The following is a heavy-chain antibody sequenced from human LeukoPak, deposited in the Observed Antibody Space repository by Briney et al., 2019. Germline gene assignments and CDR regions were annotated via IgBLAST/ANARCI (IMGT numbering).Heavy chain of an antibody. V-gene: IGHV4-39*07. Sequence: SETLSLTCTVSGGSISSSSYYWGWIRQPPGKGLEWIGSIYYSGNTYYNPSLKSRITISVDTSKNQFSLKLSSVTAADTAVYYCARGAGIAARHFDYWGQGTLVTVSS. J-gene: IGHJ4*02. CDR1: GGSISSSSYY. CDR3: ARGAGIAARHFDY. D-gene: IGHD6-6*01. CDR2: IYYSGNT.